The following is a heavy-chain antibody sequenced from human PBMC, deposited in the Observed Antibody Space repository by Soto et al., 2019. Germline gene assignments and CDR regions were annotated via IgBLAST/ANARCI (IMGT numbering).Heavy chain of an antibody. J-gene: IGHJ5*02. D-gene: IGHD2-2*01. CDR2: MFYTGTT. CDR3: ARVVRFCSSPSCRGRNWFDP. CDR1: GGSISGGDYH. V-gene: IGHV4-30-4*01. Sequence: PSESLSLGCTVSGGSISGGDYHWCWIRQPPGKGREWIGCMFYTGTTYYNPSLMSRITISMDTSKNQFSLRLTSVTAADTAEYQCARVVRFCSSPSCRGRNWFDPWGQGTRVT.